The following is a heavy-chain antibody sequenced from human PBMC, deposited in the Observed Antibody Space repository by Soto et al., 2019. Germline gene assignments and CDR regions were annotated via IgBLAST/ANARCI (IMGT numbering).Heavy chain of an antibody. V-gene: IGHV4-31*03. CDR2: VYFTGST. J-gene: IGHJ4*02. CDR3: ARGNAWVVLLAY. CDR1: GASVNSGGYY. Sequence: SETLSLTCTVSGASVNSGGYYWSWIRQLPGKGLEWIGYVYFTGSTYYNPSVESRVTISLDTSQNQFSLKLSSVTAADTAVYYCARGNAWVVLLAYWGQGTLVTVS. D-gene: IGHD2-15*01.